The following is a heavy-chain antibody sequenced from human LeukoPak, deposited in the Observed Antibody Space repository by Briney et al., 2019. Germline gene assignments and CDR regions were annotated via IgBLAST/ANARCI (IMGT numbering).Heavy chain of an antibody. V-gene: IGHV4-39*01. J-gene: IGHJ5*02. D-gene: IGHD3-10*01. CDR3: ARQGMVRGVIAWFDP. CDR2: IYYRGNS. CDR1: GGSISSSTYY. Sequence: SETLSLTCTVSGGSISSSTYYWGWIRQPPGKGLEWIGSIYYRGNSYYNPSLKSRVTISIDTPKNHFSLKLSSVTAADTAVYYCARQGMVRGVIAWFDPWGQGTLVTVSS.